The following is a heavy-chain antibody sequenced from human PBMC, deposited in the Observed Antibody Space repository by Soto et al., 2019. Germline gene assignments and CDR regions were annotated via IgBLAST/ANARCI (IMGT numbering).Heavy chain of an antibody. J-gene: IGHJ5*02. CDR3: ARRGVDNWFDP. D-gene: IGHD3-3*01. CDR1: VYSFSDYW. Sequence: LXISCEGSVYSFSDYWIGWVRQMPGKGLEWMGIIYPGDSDTRYSPSFQGQVTISADKSISTAYLQWSSLKASDTAMYYCARRGVDNWFDPWGQGTLVTVS. CDR2: IYPGDSDT. V-gene: IGHV5-51*01.